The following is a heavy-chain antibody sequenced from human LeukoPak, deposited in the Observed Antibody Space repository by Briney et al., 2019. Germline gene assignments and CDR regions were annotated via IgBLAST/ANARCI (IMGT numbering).Heavy chain of an antibody. CDR3: AKDLLNYYDSSGYYYAFDY. V-gene: IGHV3-23*01. CDR2: TTGSGGST. J-gene: IGHJ4*02. Sequence: GGSLRLSCAASGFTFSNFAMSWVRQAPGKGLEWVSGTTGSGGSTYYADSVKGRFTISRDNSKNTLYLQMNSLRAEDTAVYYCAKDLLNYYDSSGYYYAFDYWGQGTLVTVSS. CDR1: GFTFSNFA. D-gene: IGHD3-22*01.